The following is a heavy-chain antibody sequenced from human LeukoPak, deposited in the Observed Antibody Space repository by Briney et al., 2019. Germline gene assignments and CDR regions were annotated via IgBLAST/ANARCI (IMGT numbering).Heavy chain of an antibody. CDR3: TSQRRAPCSSGWTTSSGYYYMDV. Sequence: TGGSLRLSCAASGFTFSGSAMHWVRQASGKGLEWVGRIRSKANSYATAYAASVKGRFTISRDDSKNTAYLQMNSLKTEDTAVYYCTSQRRAPCSSGWTTSSGYYYMDVWGKGTTVTISS. V-gene: IGHV3-73*01. CDR2: IRSKANSYAT. CDR1: GFTFSGSA. J-gene: IGHJ6*03. D-gene: IGHD6-19*01.